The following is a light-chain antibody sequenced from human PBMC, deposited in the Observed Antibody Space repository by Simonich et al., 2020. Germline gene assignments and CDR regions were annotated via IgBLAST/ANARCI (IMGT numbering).Light chain of an antibody. V-gene: IGLV2-23*01. CDR1: SSDVGSYNL. CDR2: EGR. J-gene: IGLJ3*02. CDR3: CSYAGSSTWV. Sequence: QSALTQPASVSGSPGQSITISCTGTSSDVGSYNLVSWYPQHPGKAPKLRIYEGRKRPSGVSNRFSGSKSGNTASLTISGLQAEDEADYYCCSYAGSSTWVFGGGTKLTVL.